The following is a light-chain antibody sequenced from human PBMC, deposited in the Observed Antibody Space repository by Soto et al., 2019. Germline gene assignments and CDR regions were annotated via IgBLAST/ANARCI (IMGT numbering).Light chain of an antibody. Sequence: IQMTQSPSTLSASVGDRVTITCRASQSISSWLAWYQQKPGKAPEVLIFEASSLESGVPSRFSGSGSGTEFTLTISSLQPDDFATYYCQQYNTYPLTFGGGTKVDIK. CDR1: QSISSW. CDR2: EAS. V-gene: IGKV1-5*01. J-gene: IGKJ4*01. CDR3: QQYNTYPLT.